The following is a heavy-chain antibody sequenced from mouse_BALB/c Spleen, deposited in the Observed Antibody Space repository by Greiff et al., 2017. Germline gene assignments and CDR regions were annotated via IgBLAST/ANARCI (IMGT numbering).Heavy chain of an antibody. CDR1: GYTFTSYT. Sequence: VQLQQSGPELVKPGASVRISCKASGYTFTSYTMHWVKQRPGQGLEWIGYINPSSGYTEYNQKFKDKTTLTADKSSSTAYMQLSSLTSEDSAVYYCARLARWGQGTTLTVSS. CDR2: INPSSGYT. CDR3: ARLAR. J-gene: IGHJ2*01. V-gene: IGHV1-4*02.